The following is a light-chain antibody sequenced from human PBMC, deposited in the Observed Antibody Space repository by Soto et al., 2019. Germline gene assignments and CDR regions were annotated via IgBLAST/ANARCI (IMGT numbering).Light chain of an antibody. CDR1: QSVSSY. J-gene: IGKJ2*01. V-gene: IGKV3-11*01. CDR2: DAS. Sequence: EIVLTQSPATLSLSPGERATLSCRASQSVSSYLAWYQQKPGQAPRLLIYDASNRATGIPARFSGSGSGTDFTLTISSLEPEDVAVYYCQQRGNWPRTFGQGTKLEIK. CDR3: QQRGNWPRT.